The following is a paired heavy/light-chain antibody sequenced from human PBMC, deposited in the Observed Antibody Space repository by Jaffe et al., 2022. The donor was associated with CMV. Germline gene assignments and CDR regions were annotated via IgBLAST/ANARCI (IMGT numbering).Heavy chain of an antibody. D-gene: IGHD3-10*01. J-gene: IGHJ4*02. CDR2: IWYDGSNK. CDR1: GFTFSSYG. V-gene: IGHV3-33*08. Sequence: QVQLVESGGGVVQPGRSLRLSCAASGFTFSSYGMHWVRQAPGKGLEWVAVIWYDGSNKYYADSVKGRFTISRDNSKNTLYLQMNSLRAEDTAVYYCARDEEATSITMVRGVILSPFDYWGQGTLVTVSS. CDR3: ARDEEATSITMVRGVILSPFDY.
Light chain of an antibody. CDR2: KAS. CDR1: QSISSW. J-gene: IGKJ1*01. Sequence: DIQMTQSPSTLSASVGDRVTITCRASQSISSWLAWYQQKPGKAPKLLIYKASSLESGVPSRFSGSGSGTEFTLTISSLQPDDFATYYCQQYNSYSPWTFGQGTKVEI. CDR3: QQYNSYSPWT. V-gene: IGKV1-5*03.